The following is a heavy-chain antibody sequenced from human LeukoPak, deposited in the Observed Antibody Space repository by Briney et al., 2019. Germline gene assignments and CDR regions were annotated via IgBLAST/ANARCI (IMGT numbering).Heavy chain of an antibody. CDR3: AKDGLWFGDLTYFDY. Sequence: GSLRLSCAASGFTFSSFAMHWVRQAPGKGLEWVAVISSDGSNKYYADSVKGRFTISRDNSKNTLFLQMNSLRAEDTAVYYCAKDGLWFGDLTYFDYWGQGTLVTVSS. D-gene: IGHD3-10*01. J-gene: IGHJ4*02. CDR1: GFTFSSFA. V-gene: IGHV3-30*04. CDR2: ISSDGSNK.